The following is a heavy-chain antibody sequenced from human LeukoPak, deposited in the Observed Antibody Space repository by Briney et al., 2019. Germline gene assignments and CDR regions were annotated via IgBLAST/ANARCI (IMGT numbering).Heavy chain of an antibody. Sequence: ASVKVSCKASGYSFTSYGISWVRQAPGQGLEWMGWITAYNGNTNYQEKLQGRLTMTTDTSTSTAYMELRSLRSDDTAVYYCARQGSGDYWGQGTLVTVSS. D-gene: IGHD2-15*01. V-gene: IGHV1-18*01. CDR3: ARQGSGDY. CDR1: GYSFTSYG. J-gene: IGHJ4*02. CDR2: ITAYNGNT.